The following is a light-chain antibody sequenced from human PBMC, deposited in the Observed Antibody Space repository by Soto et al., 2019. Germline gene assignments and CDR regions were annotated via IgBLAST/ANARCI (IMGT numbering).Light chain of an antibody. CDR1: QSVSSN. V-gene: IGKV3-15*01. J-gene: IGKJ4*01. CDR2: GAS. Sequence: EIVMTQSPASLSVSPGEGATLSCRASQSVSSNLAWYQQKPGQAPRLLIYGASTRATGIPVRFSGSASGTEFTLTISILQSEDFAVYYCQQYNKWPLTFGGGTKVEIK. CDR3: QQYNKWPLT.